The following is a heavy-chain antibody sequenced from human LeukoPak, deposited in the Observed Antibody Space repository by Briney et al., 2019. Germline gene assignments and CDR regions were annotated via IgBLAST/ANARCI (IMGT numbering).Heavy chain of an antibody. J-gene: IGHJ5*02. CDR1: GYSFTSYW. CDR3: AGCMTPYYDFWSGYCDWFDP. V-gene: IGHV5-51*01. CDR2: TYPGDSDT. Sequence: GESLKISCKGSGYSFTSYWIGWVRQMPGKGLEWMGITYPGDSDTRYSPSFQGQVTISADKSISTAYLQWSSLKASDTAMYYCAGCMTPYYDFWSGYCDWFDPWGQGTLVTVSS. D-gene: IGHD3-3*01.